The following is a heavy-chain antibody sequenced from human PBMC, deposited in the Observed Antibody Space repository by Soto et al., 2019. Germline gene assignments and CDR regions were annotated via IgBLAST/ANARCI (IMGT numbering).Heavy chain of an antibody. CDR3: ARGPRAPPPHDYGMDV. V-gene: IGHV3-23*01. CDR2: ISGGGGTT. J-gene: IGHJ6*02. CDR1: GFTFSSHV. Sequence: EVQLLESGGGLVQPGGSLRLSCAASGFTFSSHVMNWVRQAPGKGLDWVAAISGGGGTTYYGDSVEGRFTMSRDNSKNTLYLQMNSLRADDTAVYYCARGPRAPPPHDYGMDVWGQGTTVTVSS.